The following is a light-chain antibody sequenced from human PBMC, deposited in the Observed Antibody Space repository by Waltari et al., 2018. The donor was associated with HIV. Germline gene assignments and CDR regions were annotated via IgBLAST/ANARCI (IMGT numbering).Light chain of an antibody. Sequence: SYELTQSPSVSVSPGQTARITCSGDKLGDKYVCWYQQKPGQSPVLVIYQDTKRPSGIPERFSGSNSGNTATLTISGTQAMDEADYYCQAWDSSTAVFGGGTKLTVL. J-gene: IGLJ3*02. CDR3: QAWDSSTAV. CDR1: KLGDKY. V-gene: IGLV3-1*01. CDR2: QDT.